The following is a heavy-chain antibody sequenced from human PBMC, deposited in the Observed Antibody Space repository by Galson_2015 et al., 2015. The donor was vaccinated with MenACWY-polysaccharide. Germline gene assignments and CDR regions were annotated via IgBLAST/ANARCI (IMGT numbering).Heavy chain of an antibody. J-gene: IGHJ5*02. CDR1: GFSFNSYW. CDR3: TKAGAKYCSGSSCYFNWFDP. CDR2: INAAGSAT. V-gene: IGHV3-74*01. Sequence: SLRLSCAASGFSFNSYWMHWVRHAPGKGLVWVSRINAAGSATGYADSVRGRFTISRDNAENMLDLERNSLRAEDTAAYYCTKAGAKYCSGSSCYFNWFDPWGQGTLVTVSS. D-gene: IGHD2-15*01.